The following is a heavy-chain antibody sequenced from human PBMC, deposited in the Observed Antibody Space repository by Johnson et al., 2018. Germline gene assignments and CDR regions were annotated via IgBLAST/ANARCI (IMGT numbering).Heavy chain of an antibody. CDR2: INSRGTT. CDR3: VREAYCPNSVCQYNGMDV. D-gene: IGHD2-8*01. V-gene: IGHV4-59*01. Sequence: QVQLQESGPGLVKPSETLSLTCTVSGGSISPYYWSWIRQPPGKGLEWIGYINSRGTTNYNHSVESLLTILVDTSKNQTSLKLRAVTPADTAVYYCVREAYCPNSVCQYNGMDVWGQGTMVTV. J-gene: IGHJ6*02. CDR1: GGSISPYY.